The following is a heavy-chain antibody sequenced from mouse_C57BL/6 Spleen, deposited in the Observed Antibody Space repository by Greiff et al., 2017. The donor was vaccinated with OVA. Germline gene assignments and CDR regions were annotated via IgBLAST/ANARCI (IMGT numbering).Heavy chain of an antibody. D-gene: IGHD3-2*02. CDR2: IDPSDSYT. V-gene: IGHV1-50*01. CDR3: ARSGPFRAMDY. Sequence: QVQLQQPGAELVKPGASVKLSCKASGYTFTSYWMQWVKQRPGQGLEWIGEIDPSDSYTNYNQKFKGKATLTVDTSSSTAYMQLSSLTSEDSAVYYCARSGPFRAMDYWGQGTSVTVSS. J-gene: IGHJ4*01. CDR1: GYTFTSYW.